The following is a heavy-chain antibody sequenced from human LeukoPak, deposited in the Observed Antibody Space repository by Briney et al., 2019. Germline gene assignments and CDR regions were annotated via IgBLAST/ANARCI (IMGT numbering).Heavy chain of an antibody. D-gene: IGHD6-6*01. CDR3: AKDGSSALDY. CDR2: ISWNSGSI. V-gene: IGHV3-9*01. Sequence: GRSLRLSCAASGFTFDDYAMHWVRQAPGKGLEWVSGISWNSGSIGYADSVKGRFTISRDNAKNSLYLQMNSLRAEDTALYYCAKDGSSALDYWGQGTLVTVSS. CDR1: GFTFDDYA. J-gene: IGHJ4*02.